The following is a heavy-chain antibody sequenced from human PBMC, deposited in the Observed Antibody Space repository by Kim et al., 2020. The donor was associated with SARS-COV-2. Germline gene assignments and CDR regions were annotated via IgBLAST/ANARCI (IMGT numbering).Heavy chain of an antibody. J-gene: IGHJ4*02. D-gene: IGHD6-13*01. Sequence: YADSGKGRFTISRDNTKNTVYVQMNSLKGEDSAVYFCARGARGSSLLVFDYWGQGTLVTVSS. V-gene: IGHV3-30*03. CDR3: ARGARGSSLLVFDY.